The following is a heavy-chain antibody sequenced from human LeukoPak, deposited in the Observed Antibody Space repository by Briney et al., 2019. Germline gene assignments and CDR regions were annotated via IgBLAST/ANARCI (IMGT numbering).Heavy chain of an antibody. CDR1: GGSISSSSYY. CDR2: IYYSGST. CDR3: ARHVDTAMVPYYFDY. Sequence: SETLSLTCTVSGGSISSSSYYWGWIRQPPGKGLEWIGSIYYSGSTYYNPSLKSRVTISVDTSKNQFSLKLSSVTAADTAVYYCARHVDTAMVPYYFDYWGEGTLVTVSS. J-gene: IGHJ4*02. V-gene: IGHV4-39*01. D-gene: IGHD5-18*01.